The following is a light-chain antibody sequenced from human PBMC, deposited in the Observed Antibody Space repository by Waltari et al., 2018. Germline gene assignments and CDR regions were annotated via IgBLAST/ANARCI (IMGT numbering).Light chain of an antibody. CDR3: SSYARSNTLL. J-gene: IGLJ2*01. Sequence: QSALTQPPSASGSPGQSGPVSCTGTARAPGEYNYVPWYQQHPGKAPKRTLSDPSERPSGVPDRFSGSKSGNTASLTVSGLQADDEADYFCSSYARSNTLLFGGGTKLTVL. CDR1: ARAPGEYNY. CDR2: DPS. V-gene: IGLV2-8*01.